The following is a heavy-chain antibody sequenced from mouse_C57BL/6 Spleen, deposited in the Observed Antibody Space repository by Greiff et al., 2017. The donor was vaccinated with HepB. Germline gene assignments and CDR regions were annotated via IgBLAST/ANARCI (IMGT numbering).Heavy chain of an antibody. CDR2: INPGSGGT. D-gene: IGHD1-1*01. Sequence: QVQLQQSGAELVRPGTSVKVSCKASGYAFTNYLIEWVKQRPGQGLEWIGVINPGSGGTNYNEKFKGKATLTADKSSSTAYMQLSSLTSEDSAVYFCSRGEVTTVVAHYCYFDVWGTVTTATVSS. CDR3: SRGEVTTVVAHYCYFDV. CDR1: GYAFTNYL. V-gene: IGHV1-54*01. J-gene: IGHJ1*03.